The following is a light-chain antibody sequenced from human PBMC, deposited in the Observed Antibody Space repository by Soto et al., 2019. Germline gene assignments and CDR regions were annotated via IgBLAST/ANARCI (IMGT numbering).Light chain of an antibody. CDR2: AAS. CDR3: QQSYSTPFGQYT. J-gene: IGKJ2*01. V-gene: IGKV1-39*01. Sequence: DIQMTQSPSSLSASVGDRVTITCRASQSISSYLNWYQQKPGKAPKLLIYAASSLQSGVPSRFSGSGSGTDFTLTISSLQPEDFATYYCQQSYSTPFGQYTFGQGTKLETK. CDR1: QSISSY.